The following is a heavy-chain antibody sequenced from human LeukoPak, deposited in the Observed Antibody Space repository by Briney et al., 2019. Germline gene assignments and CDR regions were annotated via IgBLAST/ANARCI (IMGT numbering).Heavy chain of an antibody. CDR3: ARDPQNTEYQLLETNWFDP. V-gene: IGHV1-69*13. CDR1: GGTFSSYA. Sequence: ASVKVSCKASGGTFSSYAISWVRQAPGQGLEWMGGIIPIFGTANYAQKFQGRVTITADESTSTAYMELSSPRSEDTAVYYCARDPQNTEYQLLETNWFDPWGQGTLVTVSP. D-gene: IGHD2-2*01. CDR2: IIPIFGTA. J-gene: IGHJ5*02.